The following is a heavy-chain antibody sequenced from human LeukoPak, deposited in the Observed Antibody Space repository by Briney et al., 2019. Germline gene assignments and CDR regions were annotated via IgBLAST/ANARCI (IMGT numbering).Heavy chain of an antibody. Sequence: GASVKVSCKVSGYTLTELSMHWVRQAPGKGLEWMGGFDPEDGETIYAQKLQGRVTMTTDTSTSTAYMELRSLRSDDTAVHYCARDGITFYGMDVWGQGTTVTVSS. D-gene: IGHD2/OR15-2a*01. V-gene: IGHV1-24*01. CDR3: ARDGITFYGMDV. CDR1: GYTLTELS. CDR2: FDPEDGET. J-gene: IGHJ6*02.